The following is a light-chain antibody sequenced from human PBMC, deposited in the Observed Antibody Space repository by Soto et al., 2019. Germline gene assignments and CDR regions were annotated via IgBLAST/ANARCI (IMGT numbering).Light chain of an antibody. J-gene: IGKJ5*01. V-gene: IGKV3D-20*02. Sequence: EVAMTPSPGTLSLDPGERATLSCRANQSVSSSYLAWYQHKPGQAPSLLIYDASNRATGIAARFSGSGSATDFSFTISSLEPEDFAVYYCQQRSSWITFGQGTRLEI. CDR3: QQRSSWIT. CDR2: DAS. CDR1: QSVSSSY.